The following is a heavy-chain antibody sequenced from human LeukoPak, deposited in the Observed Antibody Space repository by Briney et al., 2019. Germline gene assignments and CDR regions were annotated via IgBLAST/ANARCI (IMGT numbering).Heavy chain of an antibody. V-gene: IGHV4-59*01. Sequence: SETLSLTCTVSGGSISSYYWSWIRQPPRKGLEWIGYIYYSGSTNYNPSLRSRVTISVDTSKNQLSLKLSSVTAADTAVYYCARIVPYNYGYVDYWGQGTLVTVSS. CDR3: ARIVPYNYGYVDY. CDR2: IYYSGST. J-gene: IGHJ4*02. CDR1: GGSISSYY. D-gene: IGHD5-18*01.